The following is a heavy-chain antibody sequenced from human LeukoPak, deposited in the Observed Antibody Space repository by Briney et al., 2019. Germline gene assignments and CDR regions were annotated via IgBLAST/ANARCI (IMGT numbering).Heavy chain of an antibody. J-gene: IGHJ3*02. D-gene: IGHD3-22*01. CDR3: ARGMSWYYYDSRERAFDI. CDR1: GGSISSGGYS. CDR2: IYHSGST. V-gene: IGHV4-30-2*01. Sequence: SETLSLTCAVSGGSISSGGYSWSWIRQPPGKGLEWIGYIYHSGSTYYIPSLKSRVTISVDRSKNQFSLKLSSVTAADTAVYYCARGMSWYYYDSRERAFDIWGQGTMVTVSS.